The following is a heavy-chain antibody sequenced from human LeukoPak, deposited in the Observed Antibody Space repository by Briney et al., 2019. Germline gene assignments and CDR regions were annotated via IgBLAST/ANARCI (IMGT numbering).Heavy chain of an antibody. CDR2: IIPIFGTT. J-gene: IGHJ3*02. D-gene: IGHD3-22*01. CDR3: AREGYYYDSSGYYNGSFDI. V-gene: IGHV1-69*13. Sequence: SVKASCKASGGTFSSYVISWVRQAPGQGLEWMGGIIPIFGTTNYAQKFQGRVTITADESTSTAYMELSSLRSEDTAVYYCAREGYYYDSSGYYNGSFDIWGRGTMVTVSS. CDR1: GGTFSSYV.